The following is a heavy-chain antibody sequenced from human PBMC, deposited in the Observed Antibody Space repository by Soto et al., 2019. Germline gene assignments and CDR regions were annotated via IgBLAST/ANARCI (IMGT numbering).Heavy chain of an antibody. J-gene: IGHJ4*02. CDR3: AKDGYYYGSGTYCYFDY. CDR1: GFTFSSYA. D-gene: IGHD3-10*01. Sequence: EVQLLESGGGLVQTGGSLRLSCAASGFTFSSYALSWVRQAPGKGLEWVSAISSSGGTTYNADAVKGRFTISRDNSKNTVYLQMNSLRIEDTAVYYCAKDGYYYGSGTYCYFDYWGQGTLVTVSS. CDR2: ISSSGGTT. V-gene: IGHV3-23*01.